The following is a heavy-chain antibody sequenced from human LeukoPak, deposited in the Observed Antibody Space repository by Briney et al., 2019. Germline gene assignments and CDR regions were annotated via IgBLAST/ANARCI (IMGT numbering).Heavy chain of an antibody. J-gene: IGHJ4*02. CDR1: GYTFTGYY. Sequence: GASVKVSCKASGYTFTGYYMHWVRQAPGQGLEWMGWINPNSGGTNYAQKFQGRVTKTRDTSISTAYMELSRLRSDDTAVYYCARGSPSSLIVVVTAVYFDYWGQGTLVTVSS. V-gene: IGHV1-2*02. CDR3: ARGSPSSLIVVVTAVYFDY. D-gene: IGHD2-21*02. CDR2: INPNSGGT.